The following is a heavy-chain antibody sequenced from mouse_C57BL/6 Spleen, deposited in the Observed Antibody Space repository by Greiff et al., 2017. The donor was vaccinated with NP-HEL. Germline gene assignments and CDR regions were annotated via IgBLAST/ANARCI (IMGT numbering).Heavy chain of an antibody. D-gene: IGHD2-14*01. V-gene: IGHV1-55*01. CDR2: IYPGSGST. J-gene: IGHJ4*01. Sequence: VQLQQPGAELVKPGASVKMSCKASGYTFTSYWITWVKQRPGQGLEWIGDIYPGSGSTNYNEKFKSKATLTVDTSSSTAYMQRSSLTSEDSAVYYCARRGASIGGYAMDYWGQGTSVTVSS. CDR3: ARRGASIGGYAMDY. CDR1: GYTFTSYW.